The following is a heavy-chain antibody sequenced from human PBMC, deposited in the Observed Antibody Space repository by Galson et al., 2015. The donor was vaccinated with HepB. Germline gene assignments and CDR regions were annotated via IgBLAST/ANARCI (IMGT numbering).Heavy chain of an antibody. Sequence: SLRLSCAASGFTFNNYAMSWVRQAPGKGLEWVSAISGSGGSAYYADSVKGRFTISRDNSKNTLYLQMNSLRAEDTAVYYCAKGRYCSSISCAFDYWGQGTLVTVSS. CDR2: ISGSGGSA. CDR1: GFTFNNYA. CDR3: AKGRYCSSISCAFDY. V-gene: IGHV3-23*01. D-gene: IGHD2-2*01. J-gene: IGHJ4*02.